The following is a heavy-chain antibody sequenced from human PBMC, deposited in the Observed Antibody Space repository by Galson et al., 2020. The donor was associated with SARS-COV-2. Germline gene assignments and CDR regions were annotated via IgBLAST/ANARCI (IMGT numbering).Heavy chain of an antibody. V-gene: IGHV3-74*01. D-gene: IGHD7-27*01. CDR1: GFTFSSYW. CDR2: INSDGSST. Sequence: GGSLRLSCAASGFTFSSYWMHWVRQAPGKGLVWVSRINSDGSSTSYADSVKGRFTISRDNAKNTLYLQMNSLRAEDTAVYYCAREMAALRPNLDAFDIWGQGTMVTVSS. CDR3: AREMAALRPNLDAFDI. J-gene: IGHJ3*02.